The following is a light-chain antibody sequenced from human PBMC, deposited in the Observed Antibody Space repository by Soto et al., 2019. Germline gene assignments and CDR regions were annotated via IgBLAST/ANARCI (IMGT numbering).Light chain of an antibody. CDR1: SSNIGGYSV. Sequence: QSVLTQPASVSGSPGQSITISCSGTSSNIGGYSVVSWHQQHPGKAPKVIVYEGIKRPSGVSDRFSGSTSGSTASLTISGLQAEDEAEYYCCSYVGATTYVFGSGTRSPS. CDR3: CSYVGATTYV. CDR2: EGI. J-gene: IGLJ1*01. V-gene: IGLV2-23*01.